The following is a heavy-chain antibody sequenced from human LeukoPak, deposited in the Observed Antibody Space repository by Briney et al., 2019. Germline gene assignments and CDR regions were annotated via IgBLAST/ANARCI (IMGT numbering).Heavy chain of an antibody. Sequence: GGSLRLSCVASGFSFSSSWMNWVRQTPGKGLEWVAVIWFDGSNKNYADSVKGRFTISRDNSKNTVYLQMNSLRAEDTAVYYCARGRLRFLEGTRRIDPWGQGTLVTVSS. CDR2: IWFDGSNK. CDR1: GFSFSSSW. J-gene: IGHJ5*02. CDR3: ARGRLRFLEGTRRIDP. D-gene: IGHD3-3*01. V-gene: IGHV3-33*08.